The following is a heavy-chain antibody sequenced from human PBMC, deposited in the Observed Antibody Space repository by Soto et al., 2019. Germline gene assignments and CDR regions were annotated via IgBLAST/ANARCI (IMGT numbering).Heavy chain of an antibody. D-gene: IGHD2-2*01. CDR1: GGSFSGYY. CDR3: ARAISGKYQLLNLSSWFDP. V-gene: IGHV4-34*01. J-gene: IGHJ5*02. Sequence: SETLSLTCAVYGGSFSGYYWSWIRQPPGKGLEWIGEINHSGSTNYNPSLKSRVTISVDTSKNQFSLKLSSVTAADTAVYYCARAISGKYQLLNLSSWFDPWGQGTLVTVSS. CDR2: INHSGST.